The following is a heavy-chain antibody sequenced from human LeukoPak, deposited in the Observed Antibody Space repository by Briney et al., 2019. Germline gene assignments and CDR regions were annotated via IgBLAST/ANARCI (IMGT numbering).Heavy chain of an antibody. CDR1: GFTISSYA. J-gene: IGHJ6*02. V-gene: IGHV3-23*01. D-gene: IGHD6-19*01. Sequence: GGSLRLSCAASGFTISSYAMSWVRQAPGKGLEWVSTITITGDSTNYADSVKGRFTISRDSSKNALYLQMNSLRAEDTAVYYCAKRQYSSGFYGMDVWGQGTTVTVSS. CDR3: AKRQYSSGFYGMDV. CDR2: ITITGDST.